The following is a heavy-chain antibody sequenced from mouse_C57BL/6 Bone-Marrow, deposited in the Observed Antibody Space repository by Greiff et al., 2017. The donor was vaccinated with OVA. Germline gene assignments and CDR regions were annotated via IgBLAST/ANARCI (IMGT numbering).Heavy chain of an antibody. D-gene: IGHD1-2*01. CDR3: ARGDYGPLAY. J-gene: IGHJ3*01. CDR1: GYSFTDYN. Sequence: EVQLQQSGPELVKPGASVKLSCKASGYSFTDYNMNWVKQSPGKRLEWIGAINPNYGTTSYTQKFKGKATLTVDQSSSTAYMQLNSLTSEDSAVYYCARGDYGPLAYWGQGTLVTVSA. V-gene: IGHV1-39*01. CDR2: INPNYGTT.